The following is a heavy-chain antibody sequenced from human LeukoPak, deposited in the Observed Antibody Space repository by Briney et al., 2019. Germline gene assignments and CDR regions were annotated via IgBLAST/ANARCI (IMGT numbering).Heavy chain of an antibody. CDR3: ARVRGYYYDSSGSWTYYFDY. Sequence: GGSLRLSCAASGFTFSDYYMSWIRQAPGKGLEWVSYISSSGSTIYYADSVKGRFTISRDNAKNSLHLQMNSLRAEDTAVYYCARVRGYYYDSSGSWTYYFDYWGQGTLVTVSS. CDR2: ISSSGSTI. J-gene: IGHJ4*02. V-gene: IGHV3-11*04. D-gene: IGHD3-22*01. CDR1: GFTFSDYY.